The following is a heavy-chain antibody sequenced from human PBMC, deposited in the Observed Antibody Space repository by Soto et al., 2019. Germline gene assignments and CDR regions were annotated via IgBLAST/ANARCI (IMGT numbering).Heavy chain of an antibody. Sequence: QVQLQQWGAGLLKPSETLSLNCAVNGGSLSGYCWSWIRQPPGKGLEWIGEIKDGGRTNYSPSLKSLATISSDTSNNQFSLRLYSVTAADTGVYYCARGQEGVVATHWDQGTLVTVSS. CDR2: IKDGGRT. CDR3: ARGQEGVVATH. D-gene: IGHD5-12*01. J-gene: IGHJ4*02. V-gene: IGHV4-34*01. CDR1: GGSLSGYC.